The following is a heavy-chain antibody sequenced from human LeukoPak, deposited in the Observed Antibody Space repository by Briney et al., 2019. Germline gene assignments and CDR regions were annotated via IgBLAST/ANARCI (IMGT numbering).Heavy chain of an antibody. CDR1: GYSFTKYW. Sequence: GESLQISCQGSGYSFTKYWIAWVRQMPGNGLELMGIIYPGGDSDTTYSPSFQGQVTLSADKSITTAYLQWGSLKASDTAMYYCALKRGYSIGATDAFDIWGQGTMVTVSS. D-gene: IGHD5-18*01. V-gene: IGHV5-51*01. CDR3: ALKRGYSIGATDAFDI. J-gene: IGHJ3*02. CDR2: IYPGGDSDT.